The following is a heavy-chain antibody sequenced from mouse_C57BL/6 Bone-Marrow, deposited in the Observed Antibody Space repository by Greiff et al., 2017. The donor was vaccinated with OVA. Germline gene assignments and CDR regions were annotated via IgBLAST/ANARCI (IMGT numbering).Heavy chain of an antibody. CDR1: GFTFSSYG. Sequence: EVKLEESGGDLVKPGGSLKLSCAASGFTFSSYGMSWVRQTPDKRLEWVATISSGGSYTYYPDSVKGRFTISRDNAKNTLYLQMSSLKSEDTAMYYCARHDYDGRFAYWGQGTLVTVSA. V-gene: IGHV5-6*02. J-gene: IGHJ3*01. CDR3: ARHDYDGRFAY. CDR2: ISSGGSYT. D-gene: IGHD2-4*01.